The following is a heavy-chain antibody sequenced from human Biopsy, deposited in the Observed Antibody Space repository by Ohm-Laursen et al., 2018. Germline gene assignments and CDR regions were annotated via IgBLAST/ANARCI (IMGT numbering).Heavy chain of an antibody. V-gene: IGHV4-59*11. J-gene: IGHJ4*02. CDR2: IYYTGYT. CDR3: ARGSNDFGGLYFPR. Sequence: GTLSLTCPVSGGSFTGHYWTWIRQPPGKGLEWIGHIYYTGYTSYNASLKSRVTISVGTSRNHFSLRLSSLTAADTAVYYCARGSNDFGGLYFPRWGQGTLLTVSS. CDR1: GGSFTGHY. D-gene: IGHD4-23*01.